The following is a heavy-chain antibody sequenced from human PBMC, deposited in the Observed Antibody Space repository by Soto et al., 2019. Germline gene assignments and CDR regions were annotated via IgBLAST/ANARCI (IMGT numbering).Heavy chain of an antibody. CDR3: ARDKITGLFDY. D-gene: IGHD2-8*02. CDR2: INHSGST. J-gene: IGHJ4*02. CDR1: GGSFSGYY. V-gene: IGHV4-34*01. Sequence: SETLSLTCAVYGGSFSGYYWTWIRQPPGTGLEWIGEINHSGSTNYNPSLRSRVTISVDTSKNQFSLKLTSVTAADTAVYYCARDKITGLFDYWGQGTLVTVSS.